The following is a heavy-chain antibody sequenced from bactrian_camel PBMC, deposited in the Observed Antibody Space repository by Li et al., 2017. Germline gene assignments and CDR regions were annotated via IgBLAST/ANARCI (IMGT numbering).Heavy chain of an antibody. V-gene: IGHV3S1*01. D-gene: IGHD7*01. CDR2: IATGSGNT. J-gene: IGHJ4*01. Sequence: HVQLVESGGGLVQPGGSLRLSCAASGYTYNRNCMAWFRQAPGKEREGVARIATGSGNTYYADSVKGRFTISRDNAKNTLWLELNSLKTEDTAMYYCGPAIGGFDEYNYWGQGTQVTVS. CDR1: GYTYNRNC. CDR3: GPAIGGFDEYNY.